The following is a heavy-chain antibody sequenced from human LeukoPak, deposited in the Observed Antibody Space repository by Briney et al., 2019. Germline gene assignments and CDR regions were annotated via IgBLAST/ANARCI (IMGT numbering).Heavy chain of an antibody. D-gene: IGHD1-26*01. CDR3: AREAPSGSYGMDV. Sequence: GGSLRLSCAASGFTFSAYAMNWVRQAPGKGLEWVSYITGRSTTIYYADSVKGRFTISRDDAKNSLYPQMNSLRAEDTAVYYCAREAPSGSYGMDVWGQGTTVTVSS. CDR1: GFTFSAYA. CDR2: ITGRSTTI. J-gene: IGHJ6*02. V-gene: IGHV3-48*01.